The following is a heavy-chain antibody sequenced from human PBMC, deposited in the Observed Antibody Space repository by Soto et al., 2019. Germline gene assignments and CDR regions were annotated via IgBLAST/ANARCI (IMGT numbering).Heavy chain of an antibody. CDR1: GYTLTELS. D-gene: IGHD1-26*01. Sequence: GASVKVSCKVSGYTLTELSMHWVRQAPGKGLEWMGGFDPEDGETIYAQKFQGRVTMTEDTSTDTAYMGLSSLRSEDTAVYYCATDNVGANYFDYWGQGTLVTVSS. J-gene: IGHJ4*02. CDR2: FDPEDGET. CDR3: ATDNVGANYFDY. V-gene: IGHV1-24*01.